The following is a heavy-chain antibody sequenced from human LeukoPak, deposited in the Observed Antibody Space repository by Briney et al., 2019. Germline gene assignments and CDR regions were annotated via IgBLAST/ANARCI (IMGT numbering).Heavy chain of an antibody. Sequence: GGSLRLSCAASGFTFSSYGMSWVRQAPGKGLEWVSYISSSGSTIYYADSVKGRFTISRDNAKNSLYLQMNSLRAEDTAVYYCAREGLLWFGESTYYFDYWGQGTLVTVSS. CDR2: ISSSGSTI. CDR1: GFTFSSYG. CDR3: AREGLLWFGESTYYFDY. V-gene: IGHV3-48*04. D-gene: IGHD3-10*01. J-gene: IGHJ4*02.